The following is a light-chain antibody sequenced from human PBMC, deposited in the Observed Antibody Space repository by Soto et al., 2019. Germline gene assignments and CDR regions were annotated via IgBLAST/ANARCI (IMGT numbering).Light chain of an antibody. CDR3: QQYDNWPPIT. CDR2: GAS. J-gene: IGKJ5*01. CDR1: QSVSSN. V-gene: IGKV3-15*01. Sequence: EVVMTQSPATLSVSPGERATLSCRASQSVSSNLAWYQLKPGQAPRLLIYGASTRATDCPPRFSGSGSGTEFTLTINSLQSEDFEVYYCQQYDNWPPITFGQGTRLEIK.